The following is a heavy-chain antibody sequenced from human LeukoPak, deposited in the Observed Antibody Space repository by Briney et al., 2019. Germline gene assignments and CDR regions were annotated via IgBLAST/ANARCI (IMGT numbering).Heavy chain of an antibody. Sequence: LGGSLRLSCAASGFTFSNFWMSWVRQAPGKGLEWVANIKQDGSEKYYVDSVKGRFTISRDNAKNSLYLQMSSLRGDDTALYYCASEDNTGSSAYWGQGTLVTVSS. J-gene: IGHJ4*02. CDR2: IKQDGSEK. CDR3: ASEDNTGSSAY. D-gene: IGHD3-22*01. CDR1: GFTFSNFW. V-gene: IGHV3-7*01.